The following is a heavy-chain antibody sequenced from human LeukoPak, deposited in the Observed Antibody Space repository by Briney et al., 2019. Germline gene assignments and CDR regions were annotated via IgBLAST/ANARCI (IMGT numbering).Heavy chain of an antibody. Sequence: PGGSLRLSCAASGLTFSNYWMSWVRQAPGKGLEWVSAISGSGGNTKYADSVKGRFTISRDNSKNTLYLQMNSLRAEDMAVYYCAKSESGSYTPYFQYWGQGTLVTVSS. J-gene: IGHJ1*01. CDR3: AKSESGSYTPYFQY. CDR2: ISGSGGNT. V-gene: IGHV3-23*01. D-gene: IGHD1-26*01. CDR1: GLTFSNYW.